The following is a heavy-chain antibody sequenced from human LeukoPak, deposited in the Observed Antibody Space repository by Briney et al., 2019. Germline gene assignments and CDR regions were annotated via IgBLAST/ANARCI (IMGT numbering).Heavy chain of an antibody. J-gene: IGHJ4*02. V-gene: IGHV3-48*03. D-gene: IGHD3-9*01. CDR2: ISSSGSTI. CDR1: GFTVSSYE. CDR3: ATYYDILTGYADY. Sequence: GGSLRLSCAASGFTVSSYEMNWVRQAPGKGLEWVSYISSSGSTIYYADSVKGRFTISRDNAKNSLYLQMNSLRAEDTAVYYCATYYDILTGYADYWGQGTLVTVSS.